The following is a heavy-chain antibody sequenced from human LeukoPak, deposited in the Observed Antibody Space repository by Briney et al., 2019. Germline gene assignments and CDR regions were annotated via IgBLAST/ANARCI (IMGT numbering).Heavy chain of an antibody. V-gene: IGHV3-33*01. Sequence: GGSLRLPCAASGFIFSSYAMHWVRQAPGKGPEWVAIIWFDGSNTYYAESVEGRFTISRDNSKNTLYLQMNSLRAEDTAVYSCARGLGYSYGYGIDYWGQGTLVIASS. J-gene: IGHJ4*02. CDR1: GFIFSSYA. CDR2: IWFDGSNT. CDR3: ARGLGYSYGYGIDY. D-gene: IGHD5-18*01.